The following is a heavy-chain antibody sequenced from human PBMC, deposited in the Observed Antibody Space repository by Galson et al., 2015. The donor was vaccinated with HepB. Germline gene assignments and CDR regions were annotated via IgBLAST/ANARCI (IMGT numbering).Heavy chain of an antibody. J-gene: IGHJ4*02. CDR3: AKDELAGSFRPHPPGH. D-gene: IGHD2-15*01. CDR1: GFTFSSYA. Sequence: SLRLSCAASGFTFSSYAMSWVRQAPGKGLEWVSAISGSGGSTYYADSVKGRFTISRDNSKNTLYLQMNSLRAEDTAVYYCAKDELAGSFRPHPPGHWGQGTLVTVSS. CDR2: ISGSGGST. V-gene: IGHV3-23*01.